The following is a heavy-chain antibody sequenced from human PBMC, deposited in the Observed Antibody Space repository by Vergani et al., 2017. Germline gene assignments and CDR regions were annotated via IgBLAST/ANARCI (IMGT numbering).Heavy chain of an antibody. Sequence: QVQLVQSGAEVKKPGSSVTVSCKASGGPFSSYTISWVRQAPGQGLEWLGRIIPILGIANYAQKFQGRVTITADKSPSTAYMERSSLRSDDTAVFYCARGGLGAGHDTRNCFDPWGQGTRVTVSS. J-gene: IGHJ5*02. CDR3: ARGGLGAGHDTRNCFDP. CDR1: GGPFSSYT. D-gene: IGHD3-16*01. CDR2: IIPILGIA. V-gene: IGHV1-69*02.